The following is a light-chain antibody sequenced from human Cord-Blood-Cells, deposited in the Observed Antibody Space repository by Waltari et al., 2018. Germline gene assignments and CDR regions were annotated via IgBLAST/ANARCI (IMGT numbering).Light chain of an antibody. CDR2: DAS. CDR1: QDISNY. V-gene: IGKV1-33*01. Sequence: DIEMTQSPSSLSASVGDTVTITCQASQDISNYLNWYQQKPGKAPKLLIYDASNMETGFPSRFSGSGSGTDFTFTISSLQPEDIATYYCQQYDNLPFTFGPGTKVDIK. CDR3: QQYDNLPFT. J-gene: IGKJ3*01.